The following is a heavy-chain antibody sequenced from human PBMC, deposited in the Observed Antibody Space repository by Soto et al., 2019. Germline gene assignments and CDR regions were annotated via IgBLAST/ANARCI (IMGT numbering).Heavy chain of an antibody. CDR1: GFTFSDYY. Sequence: GGSLRLSCAASGFTFSDYYMSWIRQAPGKGLEWVSYISSSGSTIYYADSVKGRFTISRDNAKNSLYLQMNSLRAEDTAVYYCARDGPIGGSSWYLGWFDPWGQGTLVTVSS. J-gene: IGHJ5*02. D-gene: IGHD6-13*01. CDR3: ARDGPIGGSSWYLGWFDP. CDR2: ISSSGSTI. V-gene: IGHV3-11*01.